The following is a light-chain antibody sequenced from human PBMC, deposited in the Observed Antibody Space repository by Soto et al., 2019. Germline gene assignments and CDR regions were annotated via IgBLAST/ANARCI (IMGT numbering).Light chain of an antibody. CDR3: QQYGSSPLT. CDR1: QSVSSSY. CDR2: GAS. Sequence: EIVLTQSPGTLSLSPGERATLSCRASQSVSSSYLAWYQQKPGQAPRLLIYGASSRATGIPDRFSGSGSGTDFTLTISRLXXEXXXXXYCQQYGSSPLTFGPGTKVXIK. V-gene: IGKV3-20*01. J-gene: IGKJ3*01.